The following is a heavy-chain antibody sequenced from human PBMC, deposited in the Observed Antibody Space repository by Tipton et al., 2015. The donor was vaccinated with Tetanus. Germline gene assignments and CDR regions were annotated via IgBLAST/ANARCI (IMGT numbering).Heavy chain of an antibody. CDR2: IYQTGTT. CDR1: GESFSGHY. V-gene: IGHV4-34*01. D-gene: IGHD5-12*01. CDR3: ARANNDYPKKGPFDY. J-gene: IGHJ4*02. Sequence: TLSLTCSVSGESFSGHYWSWIRQPPGKDLEWIGYIYQTGTTYYNPSLKGRVTISMDRSNTQFSLRLDSLTAADAAVYYCARANNDYPKKGPFDYWGQGILVIVSS.